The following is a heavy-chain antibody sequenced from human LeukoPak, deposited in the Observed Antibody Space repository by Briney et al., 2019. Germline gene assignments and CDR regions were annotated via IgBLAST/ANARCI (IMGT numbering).Heavy chain of an antibody. CDR2: INPNSGGT. CDR1: GYTFTGYY. D-gene: IGHD3-3*01. V-gene: IGHV1-2*02. CDR3: ARGVRATIFFPYYMDV. J-gene: IGHJ6*03. Sequence: GASVKVSCKASGYTFTGYYMHWVRQAPGQGLEWMGWINPNSGGTNYAQKFQGRVTMTRDTSISTAYMELSRLRSDDTAVYYCARGVRATIFFPYYMDVWGKGTTVTVSS.